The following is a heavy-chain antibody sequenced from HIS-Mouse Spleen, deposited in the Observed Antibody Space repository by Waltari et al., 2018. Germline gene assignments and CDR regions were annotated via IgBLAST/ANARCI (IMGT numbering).Heavy chain of an antibody. D-gene: IGHD6-13*01. CDR2: FYYSGST. CDR1: GGSISSSSYY. J-gene: IGHJ2*01. Sequence: QLQLQESGPGLVKPSETLSLPCTVSGGSISSSSYYWGWIRQPPGKGLEWIGSFYYSGSTDYNPSLTGRVTISVDTSKNQFSLKLSSVTAADTAVYYCAREIPYSSSWYDWYFDLWGRGTLVTVSS. V-gene: IGHV4-39*07. CDR3: AREIPYSSSWYDWYFDL.